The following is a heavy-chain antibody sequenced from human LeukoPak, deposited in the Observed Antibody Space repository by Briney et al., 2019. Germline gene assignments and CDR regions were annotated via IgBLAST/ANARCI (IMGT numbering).Heavy chain of an antibody. D-gene: IGHD6-19*01. Sequence: GGSLRLSCAASGFTVSSNYINWVRQAPGKGLEWVSYISSSSSTIYYADSVRGRLTISRDNAKNSLYLQMNSLRNEDTAVYYCATDPRSSGWYGGFDYWGQGTLVTVSS. CDR1: GFTVSSNY. CDR2: ISSSSSTI. CDR3: ATDPRSSGWYGGFDY. V-gene: IGHV3-48*02. J-gene: IGHJ4*02.